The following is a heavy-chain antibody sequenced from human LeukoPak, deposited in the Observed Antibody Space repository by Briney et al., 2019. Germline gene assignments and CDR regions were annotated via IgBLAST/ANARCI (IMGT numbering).Heavy chain of an antibody. V-gene: IGHV1-18*01. CDR3: ARVGGYYDSSGSRT. J-gene: IGHJ5*02. D-gene: IGHD3-22*01. CDR1: GYSFVGYG. CDR2: FNPENGNT. Sequence: ASVKVSCKASGYSFVGYGITWVRQAPGQGLEWMGWFNPENGNTNYAQKVQGRVTMTADTSTSTSYMELRSLRSDDTAVYYCARVGGYYDSSGSRTWGQGTLVTVSS.